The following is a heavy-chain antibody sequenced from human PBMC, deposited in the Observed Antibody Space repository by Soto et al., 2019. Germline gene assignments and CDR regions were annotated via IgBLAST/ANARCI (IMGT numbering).Heavy chain of an antibody. V-gene: IGHV1-18*01. J-gene: IGHJ6*02. CDR2: LSPYTGNT. Sequence: QVQLVQSGDEVKKPGASVKVSCKASGYIFVNYGIAWVRQAPGHGLEWMGWLSPYTGNTHSATKIQGRLTMTTDTSTSTGYMDRGSLTSDDTAVYYCVRGDNYVTPTTQDVWGQGTTVTVSS. CDR3: VRGDNYVTPTTQDV. D-gene: IGHD3-16*01. CDR1: GYIFVNYG.